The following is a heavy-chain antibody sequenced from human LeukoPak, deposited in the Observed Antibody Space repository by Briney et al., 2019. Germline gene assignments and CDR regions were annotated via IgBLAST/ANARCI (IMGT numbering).Heavy chain of an antibody. CDR1: GFPFSNAW. V-gene: IGHV3-15*01. CDR2: IKSKTDGGTT. J-gene: IGHJ3*02. Sequence: PGGSLRLSCAASGFPFSNAWMSWVRQAPGKGLEWVGRIKSKTDGGTTDYAAPVKGRFTISRDDSKNTLYLQMNSLKTEDTAVYYCTTDLHDYGDYGDAFDIWGQGTMVTVSS. CDR3: TTDLHDYGDYGDAFDI. D-gene: IGHD4-17*01.